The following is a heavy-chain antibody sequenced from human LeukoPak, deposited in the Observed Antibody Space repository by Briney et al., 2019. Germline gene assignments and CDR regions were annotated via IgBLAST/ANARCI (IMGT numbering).Heavy chain of an antibody. CDR3: TREPVP. Sequence: SETLSLTCTVSGGSISNYYWSWIRQPAGKGLEWIGRVYAGGTASYNPSLKSRVTMSADMSKNQLSLKLTSVTAADTAVYYCTREPVPWGQGTLVTVSS. CDR1: GGSISNYY. D-gene: IGHD6-19*01. CDR2: VYAGGTA. V-gene: IGHV4-4*07. J-gene: IGHJ4*02.